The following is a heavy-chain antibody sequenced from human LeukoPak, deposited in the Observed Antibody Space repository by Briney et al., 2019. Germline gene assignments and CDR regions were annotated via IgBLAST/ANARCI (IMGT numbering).Heavy chain of an antibody. CDR1: GYTFTGYY. Sequence: ASVKVSCKASGYTFTGYYMHWVRQAPGQGLEWMGWINPNSGGTNYAQKFQGRVTMTRDTSISTAYMELSRLRSDDTAVYYCARSDYDILTGYSNDAFDIWGQGTMVTVSS. CDR2: INPNSGGT. V-gene: IGHV1-2*02. D-gene: IGHD3-9*01. J-gene: IGHJ3*02. CDR3: ARSDYDILTGYSNDAFDI.